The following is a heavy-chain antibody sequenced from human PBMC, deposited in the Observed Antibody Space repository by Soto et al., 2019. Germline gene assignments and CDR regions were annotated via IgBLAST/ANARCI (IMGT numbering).Heavy chain of an antibody. J-gene: IGHJ4*02. V-gene: IGHV4-30-4*01. D-gene: IGHD3-10*01. CDR1: GGSISSGDYY. Sequence: SETLSLTCTVSGGSISSGDYYWSWIRQPPGKGLEWIGYIYYSGSTHYNPSLKSRVTISVDTSKNQFSLKLSSVTAADTAVYYCARELWFGESDYWGQGTLVTVSS. CDR2: IYYSGST. CDR3: ARELWFGESDY.